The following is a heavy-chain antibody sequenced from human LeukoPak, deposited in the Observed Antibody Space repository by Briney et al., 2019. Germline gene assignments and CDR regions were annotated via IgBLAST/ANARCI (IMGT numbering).Heavy chain of an antibody. J-gene: IGHJ4*02. CDR1: GFTFSNAW. CDR3: TTYVAVAGTRHFDS. CDR2: IRSKTDGGTT. Sequence: GGSLRLSCAASGFTFSNAWMSWVRQAPGKGLEWIGRIRSKTDGGTTDYAAPVKDRFTISRDDSKNPLFLQINSLKTEDTAVYYCTTYVAVAGTRHFDSWGQGALVTVSS. V-gene: IGHV3-15*01. D-gene: IGHD6-19*01.